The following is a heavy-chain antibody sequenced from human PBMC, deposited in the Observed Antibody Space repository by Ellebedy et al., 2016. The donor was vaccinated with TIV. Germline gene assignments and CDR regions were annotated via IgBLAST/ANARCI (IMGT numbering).Heavy chain of an antibody. CDR2: ISWNSGSI. J-gene: IGHJ6*03. Sequence: SLKISXAASGFTFDDYAMHWVRQAPGKGLEWVSGISWNSGSIGYADSVKGRFTISRDNAKNSLYLQMNSLRAEDTALYYCAKDASASRLYYMDVWGKGTTVTVSS. D-gene: IGHD2-2*01. CDR3: AKDASASRLYYMDV. V-gene: IGHV3-9*01. CDR1: GFTFDDYA.